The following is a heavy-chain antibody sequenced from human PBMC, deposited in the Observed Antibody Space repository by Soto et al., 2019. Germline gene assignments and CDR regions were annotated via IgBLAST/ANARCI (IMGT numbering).Heavy chain of an antibody. Sequence: PSETLSFTCTVSGGSISSGDYYWSWIRQPPGKGLEWIGYIYYSGKTIYNPSLKSRATISIDTSMSQFSLKLSSVTAADTAVYYCACDETNFFTGYWTLDHWGPGTLVTVSS. J-gene: IGHJ4*01. V-gene: IGHV4-30-4*01. CDR1: GGSISSGDYY. CDR3: ACDETNFFTGYWTLDH. D-gene: IGHD3-9*01. CDR2: IYYSGKT.